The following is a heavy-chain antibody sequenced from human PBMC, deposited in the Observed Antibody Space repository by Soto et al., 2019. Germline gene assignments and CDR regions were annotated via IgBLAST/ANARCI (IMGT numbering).Heavy chain of an antibody. V-gene: IGHV3-21*01. D-gene: IGHD6-19*01. CDR3: ARDRGSSGWYAGGWFDP. Sequence: EVQLVESGGGLVKPGGSLRLSCAASGFTFSSYSMNWVRQAPGKGLEWVSCISSSSSNKYYADSVKGRFTISRDNAKNXLNLQMNSLRAEDTAVYYCARDRGSSGWYAGGWFDPWGQGTLVTVSS. CDR1: GFTFSSYS. CDR2: ISSSSSNK. J-gene: IGHJ5*02.